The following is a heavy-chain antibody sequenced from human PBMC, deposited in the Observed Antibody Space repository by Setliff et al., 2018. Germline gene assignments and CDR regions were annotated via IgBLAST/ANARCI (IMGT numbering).Heavy chain of an antibody. D-gene: IGHD3-10*01. CDR3: AREKGNREAPELRGLYYYYMDV. CDR1: GGSISSYY. J-gene: IGHJ6*03. CDR2: IYTSGST. V-gene: IGHV4-4*07. Sequence: SETLSLTCTVSGGSISSYYWSWIRQPAGKGLEWIGRIYTSGSTNYNPSLKSRVTMSVDTSKNQFSLKLSSVTAADTAVYYCAREKGNREAPELRGLYYYYMDVWGKGTTVTVAS.